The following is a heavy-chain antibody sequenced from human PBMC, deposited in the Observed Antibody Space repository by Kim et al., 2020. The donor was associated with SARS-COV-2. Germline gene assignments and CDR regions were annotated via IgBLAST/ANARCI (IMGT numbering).Heavy chain of an antibody. CDR1: GDSINTYY. CDR2: IYSSGST. CDR3: ARRLSYYQYLDV. D-gene: IGHD2-21*01. V-gene: IGHV4-59*01. Sequence: SETLSLTCTVSGDSINTYYWSWIRQPPGGGLEWIGQIYSSGSTHYNPSLKSRVIISTDTSKNQFSLKLSSVTSADTAVYYCARRLSYYQYLDVWGKGTT. J-gene: IGHJ6*03.